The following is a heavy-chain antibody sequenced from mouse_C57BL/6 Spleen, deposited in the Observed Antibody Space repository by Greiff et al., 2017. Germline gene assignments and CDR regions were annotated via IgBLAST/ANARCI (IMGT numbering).Heavy chain of an antibody. V-gene: IGHV1-64*01. CDR1: GYTFTSYW. Sequence: QVQLQQPGAELVKPGASVKLSCKASGYTFTSYWMHWVKQRPGQGLEWIGMIHPNSGSTNYNEKFKSKATLTVDKSSSTAYMQLSSLTSEDSAVYYCARFTTVAYFDYWGQGTTLTVSS. CDR2: IHPNSGST. CDR3: ARFTTVAYFDY. J-gene: IGHJ2*01. D-gene: IGHD1-1*01.